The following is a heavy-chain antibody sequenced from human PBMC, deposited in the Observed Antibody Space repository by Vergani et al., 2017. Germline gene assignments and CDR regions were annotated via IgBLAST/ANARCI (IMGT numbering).Heavy chain of an antibody. J-gene: IGHJ6*02. CDR1: GGSLSSYY. Sequence: QVQLQESGPGLVKPSETLSLTCTVSGGSLSSYYWSWIRQPPGKGLEWFGYIYYSGSTNYNPSLKSRVTISVDTSKNQFSLKLSSVTAADTAVFYCARGYYDFWSGYYIGYWGQGTTVTVSS. V-gene: IGHV4-59*01. D-gene: IGHD3-3*01. CDR3: ARGYYDFWSGYYIGY. CDR2: IYYSGST.